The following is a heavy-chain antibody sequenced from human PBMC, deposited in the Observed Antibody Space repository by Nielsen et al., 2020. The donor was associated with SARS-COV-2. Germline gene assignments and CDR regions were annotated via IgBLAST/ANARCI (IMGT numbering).Heavy chain of an antibody. CDR3: AKGPRIVIVVVLDAFDI. CDR1: GFIFSDYN. J-gene: IGHJ3*02. Sequence: GESLKISCAASGFIFSDYNMNWVRQAPGKGLEWVSFISSRSDYIYYADSMKGRFTISRDNAKNSLFLQMNRLRVEDTAVYYCAKGPRIVIVVVLDAFDIWGQGTMVTVSS. V-gene: IGHV3-21*04. D-gene: IGHD3-22*01. CDR2: ISSRSDYI.